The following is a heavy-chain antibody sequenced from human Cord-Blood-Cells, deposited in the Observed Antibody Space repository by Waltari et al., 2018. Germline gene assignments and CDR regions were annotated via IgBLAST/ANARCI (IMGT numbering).Heavy chain of an antibody. CDR2: INHSGRT. Sequence: QVQLQQWGAGLLKPSETLSLTCAVYGGSFSGYYWSWIRQPPGKGLEWIGEINHSGRTNYTPAIQSRVTISVAPAKNQFSLERSAVTAADTAVYYCARGPRGGSGIRTPIEGYFDLWGRGTLVTVSS. CDR1: GGSFSGYY. CDR3: ARGPRGGSGIRTPIEGYFDL. J-gene: IGHJ2*01. D-gene: IGHD3-10*01. V-gene: IGHV4-34*01.